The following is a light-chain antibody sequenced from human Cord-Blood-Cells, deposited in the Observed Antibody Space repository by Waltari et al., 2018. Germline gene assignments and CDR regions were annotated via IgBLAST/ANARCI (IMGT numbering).Light chain of an antibody. CDR2: GAS. J-gene: IGKJ4*01. CDR1: QSVSSRY. Sequence: EIVLTQSPGTLSLSPGERATLSCRGSQSVSSRYLAWYQQKPGQAPRLLIYGASSRATGIPDRCSGSGSGTDFTLTISRLEPEDFAVYYCQQYGSSPPVTFGGGTKVEIK. CDR3: QQYGSSPPVT. V-gene: IGKV3-20*01.